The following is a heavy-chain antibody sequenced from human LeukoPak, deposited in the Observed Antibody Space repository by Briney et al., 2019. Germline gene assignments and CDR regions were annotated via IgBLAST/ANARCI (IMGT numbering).Heavy chain of an antibody. V-gene: IGHV3-11*01. J-gene: IGHJ4*02. CDR1: GFTFSDYD. D-gene: IGHD3-22*01. CDR2: IRSDGSTI. Sequence: GGSLRLSCSASGFTFSDYDMNWIRQAPGKGLEWVSYIRSDGSTIYDADSVRGRFFISRDNARNSLYLQMNSLRAEDTAVYYCAREGRGYYGDFDYWGQGTLVTVSS. CDR3: AREGRGYYGDFDY.